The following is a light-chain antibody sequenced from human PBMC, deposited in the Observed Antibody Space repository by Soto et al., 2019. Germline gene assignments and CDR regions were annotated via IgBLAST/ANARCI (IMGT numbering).Light chain of an antibody. CDR2: GAS. J-gene: IGKJ2*01. Sequence: EIVMTQSPATLSVSPGERATLSCRASQSVGSNLDWYQQKPGQAPRLLIYGASTRATGFPARFSGSGSGTEFTLTISSLQSEDFAVYYCQQYNNWPYTFGQGTKLEIK. CDR3: QQYNNWPYT. V-gene: IGKV3-15*01. CDR1: QSVGSN.